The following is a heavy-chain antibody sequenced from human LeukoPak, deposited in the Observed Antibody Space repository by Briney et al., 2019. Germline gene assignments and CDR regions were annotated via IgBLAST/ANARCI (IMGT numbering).Heavy chain of an antibody. J-gene: IGHJ4*02. D-gene: IGHD3-10*01. Sequence: SETLSLTCAVSGGSISSSNWWSWVRQPPGKGLEWIGEIYHSGSTNYNPSLKSRVTISVDKSKNQFSLKLSSVTAADTAVYYCAGKAYFGSGSYFYWGQGTLVTVSS. CDR3: AGKAYFGSGSYFY. V-gene: IGHV4-4*02. CDR1: GGSISSSNW. CDR2: IYHSGST.